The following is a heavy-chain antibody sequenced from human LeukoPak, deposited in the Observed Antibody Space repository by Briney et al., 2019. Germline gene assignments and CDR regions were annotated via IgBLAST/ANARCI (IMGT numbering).Heavy chain of an antibody. CDR3: ARDDWHWDWYFDL. J-gene: IGHJ2*01. CDR2: ISGYTGNT. Sequence: GASVKVSCKASGYTFTGYYMHWVRRAPGQGLEWMGWISGYTGNTNYAQKFQGRVTMTTDTSTSTAYMELRSLRSDDSAVYYCARDDWHWDWYFDLWGRGTLVTVSS. V-gene: IGHV1-18*04. D-gene: IGHD3-9*01. CDR1: GYTFTGYY.